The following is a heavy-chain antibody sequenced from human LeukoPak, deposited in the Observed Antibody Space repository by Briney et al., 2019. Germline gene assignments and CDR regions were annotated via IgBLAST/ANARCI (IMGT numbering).Heavy chain of an antibody. Sequence: GGSLRLSCVLSGITFSNSALSWVRQAPGKGLEWVSTITKSGDQTHYAESVRGLFTISRDIFKNTLYLQMNSLRAEDTAVYHCVKSAGKDGYRDVFDIWGQGTVVTVSS. CDR3: VKSAGKDGYRDVFDI. CDR2: ITKSGDQT. CDR1: GITFSNSA. V-gene: IGHV3-23*01. J-gene: IGHJ3*02. D-gene: IGHD5-24*01.